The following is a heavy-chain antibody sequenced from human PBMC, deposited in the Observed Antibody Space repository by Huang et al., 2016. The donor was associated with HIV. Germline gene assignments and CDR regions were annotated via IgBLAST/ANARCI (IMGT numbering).Heavy chain of an antibody. J-gene: IGHJ4*02. CDR2: ISDDAKTK. D-gene: IGHD6-13*01. CDR1: GFTFSSYG. CDR3: AKGGSAAAVLDF. Sequence: QVQLVESGGGVVQPGRSLRISCAASGFTFSSYGMHWVRQAPGKGLEWVAVISDDAKTKYYADSGKGRFSISRDNSKTTVYLQLNSLRLEDTAVYYCAKGGSAAAVLDFWGQGTLVTVSS. V-gene: IGHV3-30*18.